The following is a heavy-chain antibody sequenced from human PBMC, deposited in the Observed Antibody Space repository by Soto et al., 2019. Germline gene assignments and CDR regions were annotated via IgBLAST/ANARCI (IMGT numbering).Heavy chain of an antibody. CDR1: GFTFSSYG. CDR3: ARDGVWQWLGMIDY. J-gene: IGHJ4*02. V-gene: IGHV3-33*01. Sequence: QVQLVESGGGVVQPGRSLRLSCAASGFTFSSYGMHWVRQAPGKGLEWVAVIWYDGSNKYYADSVKGRFTISRDNSKNTLYLQMYSLRAEDTAVYYCARDGVWQWLGMIDYWGQGTLVTVSS. CDR2: IWYDGSNK. D-gene: IGHD6-19*01.